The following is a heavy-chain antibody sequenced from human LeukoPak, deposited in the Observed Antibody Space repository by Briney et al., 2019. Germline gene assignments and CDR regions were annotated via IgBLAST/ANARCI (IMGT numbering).Heavy chain of an antibody. D-gene: IGHD6-13*01. V-gene: IGHV3-74*01. Sequence: PGRCLRLSCAASGLTFIRYWMYWARQAPGKGLVWVSRINSDGGSTTYAESVKGRFTISRENAKNTLSLQMNSLRAEDTAVYYCARVTSSRGAIDIWGQGTMVTVSS. CDR2: INSDGGST. CDR1: GLTFIRYW. J-gene: IGHJ3*02. CDR3: ARVTSSRGAIDI.